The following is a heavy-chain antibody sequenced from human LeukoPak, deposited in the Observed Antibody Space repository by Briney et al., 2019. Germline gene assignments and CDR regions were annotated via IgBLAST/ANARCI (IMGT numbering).Heavy chain of an antibody. Sequence: SVKVSCKASGGTFSSYAISWVRQAPGRGLEWMGRIIPILGIANYAQKFQGRVTITADKSTSTAYMELSSLRSEDTAVYYCARSYSSSLPIDYWGQGTLVTVSS. V-gene: IGHV1-69*04. CDR1: GGTFSSYA. D-gene: IGHD6-13*01. J-gene: IGHJ4*02. CDR3: ARSYSSSLPIDY. CDR2: IIPILGIA.